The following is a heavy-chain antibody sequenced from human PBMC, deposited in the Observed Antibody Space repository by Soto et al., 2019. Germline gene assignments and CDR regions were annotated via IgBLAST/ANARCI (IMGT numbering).Heavy chain of an antibody. D-gene: IGHD4-4*01. V-gene: IGHV4-61*03. J-gene: IGHJ6*02. Sequence: TLSLTCTVSGASVSSGTYWWSWIRQPPGKGLECIGYISHNENTNYNPSLKSRVTISVDTSKNHFSLRLTSVTAADTAVYYCARSGDMTTVWGVDYYGMDVWGQGTTVTVSS. CDR3: ARSGDMTTVWGVDYYGMDV. CDR1: GASVSSGTYW. CDR2: ISHNENT.